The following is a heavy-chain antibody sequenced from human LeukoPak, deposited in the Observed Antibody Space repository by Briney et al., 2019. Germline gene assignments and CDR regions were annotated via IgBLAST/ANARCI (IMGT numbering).Heavy chain of an antibody. J-gene: IGHJ4*02. D-gene: IGHD3-9*01. CDR3: ARGGYCDILTRVFDY. CDR2: ISYDEINK. V-gene: IGHV3-30*03. Sequence: PGRSLRLSCAASGFTFSSYGMHWVRQAPGKGLEWVAVISYDEINKYYADSVKGRFTISRDNSKNTLYLQMNSLRAEDTAVYYCARGGYCDILTRVFDYWGQGTLVTVSS. CDR1: GFTFSSYG.